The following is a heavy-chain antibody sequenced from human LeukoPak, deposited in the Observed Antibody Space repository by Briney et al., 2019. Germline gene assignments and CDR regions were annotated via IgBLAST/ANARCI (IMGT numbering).Heavy chain of an antibody. D-gene: IGHD2-2*02. J-gene: IGHJ4*02. Sequence: GGSLRLSCTASGFSFSSYWMSWVRQAPGKGLEWVANVKQDGSETYYVDSLKGRFTISRDNAKNSLYLQMGSLRAEDTAIYYCARDKFPATNIPLIDFWGPGTLVTVSS. CDR3: ARDKFPATNIPLIDF. CDR2: VKQDGSET. V-gene: IGHV3-7*03. CDR1: GFSFSSYW.